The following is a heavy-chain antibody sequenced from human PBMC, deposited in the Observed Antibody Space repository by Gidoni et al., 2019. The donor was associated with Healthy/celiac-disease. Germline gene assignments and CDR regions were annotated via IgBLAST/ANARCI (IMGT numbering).Heavy chain of an antibody. V-gene: IGHV1-18*01. D-gene: IGHD3-22*01. CDR3: ARGGHYDSSGYYYAYYFDY. CDR2: ISAYNGNT. Sequence: QVQLVQSGAEVKKPGASVKVSCQASGYTFTSYGISWVRQAPGQGLEWMGWISAYNGNTNYAQKLQGRVTMTTDTSTSTAYMELRSLRSDDTAVYYCARGGHYDSSGYYYAYYFDYWGQGTLVTVSS. CDR1: GYTFTSYG. J-gene: IGHJ4*02.